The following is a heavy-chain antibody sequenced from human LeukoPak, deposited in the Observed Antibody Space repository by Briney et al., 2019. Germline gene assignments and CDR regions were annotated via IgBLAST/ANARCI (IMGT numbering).Heavy chain of an antibody. CDR1: GFTFSSHW. V-gene: IGHV3-74*01. CDR2: INSDGSST. D-gene: IGHD3-22*01. CDR3: SRDQYDSGVAGD. J-gene: IGHJ4*02. Sequence: PGGSLRLSCAASGFTFSSHWMHWVRQAPGKGLVWVSRINSDGSSTSYADSVKGRFTISRDNAKNTLYLQMNSLRAGDTAVYYCSRDQYDSGVAGDWGQGTLVTVSS.